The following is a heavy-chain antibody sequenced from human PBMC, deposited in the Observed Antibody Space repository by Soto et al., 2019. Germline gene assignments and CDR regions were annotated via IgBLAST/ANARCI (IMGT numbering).Heavy chain of an antibody. CDR2: IYYSGST. J-gene: IGHJ3*02. V-gene: IGHV4-39*01. CDR1: GGSISSSSYY. Sequence: SETLSLTCTVSGGSISSSSYYWGWIRQPPGKGLEWIGSIYYSGSTYYNPSLKSRVNKSVDTSKNQFSLKLSSVTAADTAVYYCARQPKDAFDIWGQGTMVTVSS. CDR3: ARQPKDAFDI.